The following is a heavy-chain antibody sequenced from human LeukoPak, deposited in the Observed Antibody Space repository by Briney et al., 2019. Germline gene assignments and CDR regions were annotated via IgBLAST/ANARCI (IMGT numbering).Heavy chain of an antibody. CDR2: IHYSGNT. Sequence: SETLSLTCTVSSGSISGYYWSWVRHPPGGGLEWIGWIHYSGNTNYNPSLKSRVTLLVDTSKNQFSLRVTSVTAADTAVYYCARHVGGARGLRFDPWGQGTLVTASS. CDR1: SGSISGYY. V-gene: IGHV4-59*08. CDR3: ARHVGGARGLRFDP. J-gene: IGHJ5*02. D-gene: IGHD1-26*01.